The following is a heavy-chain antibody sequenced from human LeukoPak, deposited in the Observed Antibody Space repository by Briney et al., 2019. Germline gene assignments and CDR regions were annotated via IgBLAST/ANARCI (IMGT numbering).Heavy chain of an antibody. D-gene: IGHD1-26*01. V-gene: IGHV3-21*01. CDR2: ISSSGPSGPYI. Sequence: PGGSLRLSCAGSGFTFSNYTMNWVRQAPGKGLEWVSSISSSGPSGPYIYYADSLKGRFTISRDNAKNSLYLQMNSLRDEDTAVYYCARGSAGWELLRPLDYWGQGTLVTVSS. CDR1: GFTFSNYT. CDR3: ARGSAGWELLRPLDY. J-gene: IGHJ4*02.